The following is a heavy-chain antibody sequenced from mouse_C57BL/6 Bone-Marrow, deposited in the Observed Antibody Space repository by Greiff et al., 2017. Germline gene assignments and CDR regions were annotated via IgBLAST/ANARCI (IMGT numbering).Heavy chain of an antibody. J-gene: IGHJ3*01. CDR3: TGTTARAASFAY. Sequence: VQLQQSGAELVRPGASVKLSCTASGFNIKYDSMHWVKQRPEQGLEWIGWIDPEDGDTEYASKFQGKATITADTASNPAYLQLSSLTSEDTAVYYCTGTTARAASFAYWGQGTLVTVSA. V-gene: IGHV14-4*01. CDR2: IDPEDGDT. CDR1: GFNIKYDS. D-gene: IGHD3-2*01.